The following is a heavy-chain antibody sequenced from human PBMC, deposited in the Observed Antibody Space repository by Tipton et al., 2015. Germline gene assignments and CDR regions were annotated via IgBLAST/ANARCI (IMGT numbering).Heavy chain of an antibody. Sequence: SLRLSCSAAGFTFSSYWMSWVRQAPGKGLEWVANIKQDGSEKYYVDSVKGRFTISRDNSKNTLYLQMNSLRAEDTAVYYCAKDDSYGYDGYFDYWGQGTLVTVSS. D-gene: IGHD5-18*01. CDR1: GFTFSSYW. J-gene: IGHJ4*02. CDR2: IKQDGSEK. V-gene: IGHV3-7*01. CDR3: AKDDSYGYDGYFDY.